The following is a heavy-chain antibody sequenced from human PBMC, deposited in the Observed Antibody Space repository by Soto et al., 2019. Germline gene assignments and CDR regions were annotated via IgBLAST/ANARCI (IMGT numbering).Heavy chain of an antibody. J-gene: IGHJ6*02. V-gene: IGHV1-69*13. D-gene: IGHD3-3*01. Sequence: SMKVSCKASGGTFSSYAISWVRQAPGQGXEWMGGIIPIVGTANYAQKFQGRVTITADESTSTAYMELSSLRSEDTAVYYCARDNEGLRFLELLYYGMDFWGQGTTVTVSS. CDR3: ARDNEGLRFLELLYYGMDF. CDR2: IIPIVGTA. CDR1: GGTFSSYA.